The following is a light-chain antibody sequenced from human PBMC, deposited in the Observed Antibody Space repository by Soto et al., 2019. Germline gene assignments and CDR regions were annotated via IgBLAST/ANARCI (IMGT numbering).Light chain of an antibody. CDR2: DAS. Sequence: DIPMTQSPSTLSASVGDRVTITCRASQSVRSWLAWYQQKPGKAPKLLIFDASTLESGVPSRFSGSGSGTEFTLTISSLQPDDFATYYCQQYNSYSPITFGQGTRLEIK. CDR3: QQYNSYSPIT. V-gene: IGKV1-5*01. CDR1: QSVRSW. J-gene: IGKJ5*01.